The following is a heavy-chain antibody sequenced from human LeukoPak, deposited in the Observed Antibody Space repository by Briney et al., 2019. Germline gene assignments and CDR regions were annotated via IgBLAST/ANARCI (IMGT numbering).Heavy chain of an antibody. J-gene: IGHJ4*02. Sequence: PGGSLRLSCAASGFTFSTYAVSWVRQAPGEGLEWVSVISSDGSTYYADSVKGRFTISRDNSKNTFYLQMNSLRAEDTAVYYCARGDSSSWFCYFDFWGQGTLVTVSS. CDR3: ARGDSSSWFCYFDF. CDR2: ISSDGST. CDR1: GFTFSTYA. D-gene: IGHD6-13*01. V-gene: IGHV3-23*01.